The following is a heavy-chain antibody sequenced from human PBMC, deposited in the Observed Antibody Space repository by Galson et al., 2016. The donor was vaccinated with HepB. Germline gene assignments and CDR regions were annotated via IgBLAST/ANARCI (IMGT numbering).Heavy chain of an antibody. CDR2: IWYDGSNK. V-gene: IGHV3-33*01. Sequence: LRLSCAASGFTFSSYGMHWVRQAPGKGLEWVAVIWYDGSNKYYADSVKGRFTISRDSSKNTLYLQMNSLRAEDTAVYYCARDSGSFDYWGQGTLVTVSS. D-gene: IGHD3-22*01. CDR1: GFTFSSYG. CDR3: ARDSGSFDY. J-gene: IGHJ4*02.